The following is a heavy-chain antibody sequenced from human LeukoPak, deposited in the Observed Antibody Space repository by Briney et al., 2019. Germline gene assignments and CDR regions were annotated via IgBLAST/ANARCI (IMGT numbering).Heavy chain of an antibody. CDR1: GYTFTSYA. CDR3: ARGVEDGYGYYYHYMDV. D-gene: IGHD5-24*01. Sequence: ASVKVSCKASGYTFTSYAMNWVRQAPGQGLEWMGGIIPMFTTPNYAQKFQGRLTINADESTSTAYMELSSLRSEDTAVYYCARGVEDGYGYYYHYMDVWGKGTTVTISS. J-gene: IGHJ6*03. CDR2: IIPMFTTP. V-gene: IGHV1-69*13.